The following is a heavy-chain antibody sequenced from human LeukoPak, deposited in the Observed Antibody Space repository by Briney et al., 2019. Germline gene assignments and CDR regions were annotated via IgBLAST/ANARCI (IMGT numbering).Heavy chain of an antibody. D-gene: IGHD2-2*01. CDR3: ARAVVVPAANWFDP. Sequence: PGGSLRLSCAASGFTFSSYEMNWVRQAPGKGLEWVSYISSSGSTIYYADSVKGRFTISRDNAKNSLYLQMNSLRAEDTAVYYCARAVVVPAANWFDPWGQGTLVTVSS. CDR2: ISSSGSTI. J-gene: IGHJ5*02. CDR1: GFTFSSYE. V-gene: IGHV3-48*03.